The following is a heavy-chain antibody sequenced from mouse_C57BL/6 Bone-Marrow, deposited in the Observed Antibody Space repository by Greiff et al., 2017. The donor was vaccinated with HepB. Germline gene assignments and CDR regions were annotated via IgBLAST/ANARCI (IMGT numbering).Heavy chain of an antibody. J-gene: IGHJ2*01. D-gene: IGHD2-2*01. CDR3: ARYSMVTNYFDY. CDR2: ISYDGSN. V-gene: IGHV3-6*01. CDR1: GYSITSGYY. Sequence: EVKLVESGPGLVKPSQSLSLTCSVTGYSITSGYYWNWIRQFPGNKLEWMGYISYDGSNNYNPSLKNRISITRDTSKNQFFLKLNSVTTEDTATYYCARYSMVTNYFDYWGQGTTLTVSS.